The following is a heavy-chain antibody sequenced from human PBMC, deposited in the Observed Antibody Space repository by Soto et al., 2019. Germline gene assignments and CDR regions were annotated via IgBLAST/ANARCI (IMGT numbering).Heavy chain of an antibody. J-gene: IGHJ6*02. Sequence: EVQLVESGGGLVQPGGSLRLSCAASVYSLSTYWMHWVRQIPGQGLTWVSRIGPDGSSATYADSVKGRFTISRDKANIAVYLHMNSLSAEDTGVYYCASAHCCYDHGEEYYRGLDFWGQGTMVTVSS. V-gene: IGHV3-74*03. CDR2: IGPDGSSA. CDR3: ASAHCCYDHGEEYYRGLDF. CDR1: VYSLSTYW. D-gene: IGHD3-3*01.